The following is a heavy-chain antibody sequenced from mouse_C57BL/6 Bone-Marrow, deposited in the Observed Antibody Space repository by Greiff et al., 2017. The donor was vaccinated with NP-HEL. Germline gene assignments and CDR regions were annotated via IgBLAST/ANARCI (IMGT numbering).Heavy chain of an antibody. Sequence: QVQLQQSGAELVKPGASVKISCKASGYAFSSYWMNWVKQRPGKGLEWIGQIYPGDGDTNYNGKFKGKATLPADKSSSTAYMQLSSLTSEDSAVYVCARFDLVLRPAYYFDYWGQGTTLTVSS. CDR3: ARFDLVLRPAYYFDY. CDR1: GYAFSSYW. V-gene: IGHV1-80*01. D-gene: IGHD1-1*01. CDR2: IYPGDGDT. J-gene: IGHJ2*01.